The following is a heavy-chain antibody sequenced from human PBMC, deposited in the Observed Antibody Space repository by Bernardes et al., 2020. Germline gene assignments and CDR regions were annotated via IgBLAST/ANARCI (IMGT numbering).Heavy chain of an antibody. J-gene: IGHJ4*01. D-gene: IGHD3-16*02. V-gene: IGHV3-48*04. CDR2: TI. Sequence: TIYYAESVKGRFTISRDNAKNSLYLQMNILRAEDTAVYYCATGRRIGCGGVIANYFDYWG. CDR3: ATGRRIGCGGVIANYFDY.